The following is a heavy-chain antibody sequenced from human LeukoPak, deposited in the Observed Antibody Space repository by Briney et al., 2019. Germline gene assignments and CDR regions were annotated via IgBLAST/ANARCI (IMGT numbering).Heavy chain of an antibody. CDR1: GYSFTSYY. J-gene: IGHJ5*02. CDR3: ARGGVAKLGPLDL. CDR2: INPSDSST. V-gene: IGHV1-46*01. D-gene: IGHD7-27*01. Sequence: GASVKVSCKASGYSFTSYYMHWVRQAPGQGPEWMGIINPSDSSTSYAQKFQGRVTMTRDTSTSAVYMELSSLRSEDTAVYYCARGGVAKLGPLDLWGQGTLVTVSS.